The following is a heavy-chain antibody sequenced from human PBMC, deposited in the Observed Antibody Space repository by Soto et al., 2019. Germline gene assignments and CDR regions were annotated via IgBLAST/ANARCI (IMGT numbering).Heavy chain of an antibody. CDR2: FDPEDGET. CDR1: GYTLTELS. V-gene: IGHV1-24*01. Sequence: ASVKVSCKVSGYTLTELSMHWVRQAPGKGLEWMGGFDPEDGETIYAQKFQGRVTMNEDTSTDTAYMELSSLRSEDTAVYYCATSGSTIDYWGQGNLVTVSS. CDR3: ATSGSTIDY. D-gene: IGHD1-26*01. J-gene: IGHJ4*02.